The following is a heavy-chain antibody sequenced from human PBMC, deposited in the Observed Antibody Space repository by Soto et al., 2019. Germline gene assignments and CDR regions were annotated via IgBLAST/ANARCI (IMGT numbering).Heavy chain of an antibody. J-gene: IGHJ4*02. D-gene: IGHD5-12*01. V-gene: IGHV4-61*01. Sequence: SETLSLTCTVSGGSVSSGSYYWSWIRQPPGKGLEWIGYIYYSGSTNYNPSLKGRVTISVDTSKNQFSLKLSSVTTADTAVYYCVTTRDSVDYWGQGTLVTVSS. CDR2: IYYSGST. CDR1: GGSVSSGSYY. CDR3: VTTRDSVDY.